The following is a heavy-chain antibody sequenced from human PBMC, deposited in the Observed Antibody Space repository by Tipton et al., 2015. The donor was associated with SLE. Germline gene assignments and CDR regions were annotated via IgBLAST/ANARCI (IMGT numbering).Heavy chain of an antibody. CDR1: GGSISSSSYY. V-gene: IGHV4-39*07. J-gene: IGHJ4*02. Sequence: TLSLTCTVSGGSISSSSYYWGWIRQPPGKGLEWIGSIYYSGSTYYNPSLKSRVTISVDTSKNQFFLKLSSLTAADTAVYYCARDATIFGVVTFFDYWGQGTLVTVSS. CDR2: IYYSGST. CDR3: ARDATIFGVVTFFDY. D-gene: IGHD3-3*01.